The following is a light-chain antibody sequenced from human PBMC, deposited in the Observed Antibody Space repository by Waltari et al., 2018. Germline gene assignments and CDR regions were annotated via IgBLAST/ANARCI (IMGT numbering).Light chain of an antibody. Sequence: DIVMTQSPDSLVVAEGGAAPSNCKTSRSVFYSPNQKNYLAWYQQKPGQPPKLLIYWASTRESGVPERFSGSGSGTDFTLKISRVEAEDVGVYYCMQSLQILFTFGPGTKVDI. V-gene: IGKV4-1*01. J-gene: IGKJ3*01. CDR1: RSVFYSPNQKNY. CDR3: MQSLQILFT. CDR2: WAS.